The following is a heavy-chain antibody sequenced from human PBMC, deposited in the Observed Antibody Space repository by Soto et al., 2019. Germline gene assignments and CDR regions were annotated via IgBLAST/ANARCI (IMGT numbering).Heavy chain of an antibody. CDR1: GGTFSSYT. CDR3: ASPADCGGDCYSWYYYYYYYGMDV. J-gene: IGHJ6*02. V-gene: IGHV1-69*02. Sequence: SVKVSCKASGGTFSSYTISWVRQAPGQGLEWMGRIIPILGIANYAQKFQGRVTITADKSTSTAYMELSSLRSEDMAVYYCASPADCGGDCYSWYYYYYYYGMDVWG. CDR2: IIPILGIA. D-gene: IGHD2-21*02.